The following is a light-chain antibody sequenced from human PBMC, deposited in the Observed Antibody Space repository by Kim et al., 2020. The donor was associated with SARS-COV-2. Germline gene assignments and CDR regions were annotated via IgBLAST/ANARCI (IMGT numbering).Light chain of an antibody. J-gene: IGKJ4*01. CDR2: AAS. Sequence: SASLGTIVAITCRGSQDISSYLAWYQQKPGMAPKLLIYAASTLQTGVPSRFSGSESGTEFTLTISSLQPEDFAAYYCQQLSSYPRTFGGGTKLEI. V-gene: IGKV1-9*01. CDR1: QDISSY. CDR3: QQLSSYPRT.